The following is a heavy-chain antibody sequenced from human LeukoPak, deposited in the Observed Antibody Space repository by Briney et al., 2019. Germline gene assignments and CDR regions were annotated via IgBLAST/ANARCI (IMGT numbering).Heavy chain of an antibody. Sequence: GGSLRLSCTASGFSFSNYEMDWVRQAPGKGLEWVSYISSSGGTIFYADSVKGRFTISRDNAKNSMYLQRSSLRAEDTAVYYWARELTSDSSGYDAFHIWGQGTPVTVSS. CDR3: ARELTSDSSGYDAFHI. CDR1: GFSFSNYE. J-gene: IGHJ3*02. D-gene: IGHD3-22*01. CDR2: ISSSGGTI. V-gene: IGHV3-48*03.